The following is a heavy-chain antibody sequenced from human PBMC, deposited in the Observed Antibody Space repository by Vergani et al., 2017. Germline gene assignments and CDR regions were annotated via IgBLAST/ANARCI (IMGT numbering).Heavy chain of an antibody. CDR3: SGVRWDSSGYSSPRYFDY. Sequence: QVQLQESGPGLVKPSETLSLTFPVSGGSVSSVSYYWSWIRPPPGRGLAWIGDIYYSGSTNYNPSLKSRVTIAVDTSKNQFSLKLSSVTAADTAVYYCSGVRWDSSGYSSPRYFDYWGQGTLVTVSS. CDR2: IYYSGST. D-gene: IGHD3-22*01. CDR1: GGSVSSVSYY. J-gene: IGHJ4*02. V-gene: IGHV4-61*01.